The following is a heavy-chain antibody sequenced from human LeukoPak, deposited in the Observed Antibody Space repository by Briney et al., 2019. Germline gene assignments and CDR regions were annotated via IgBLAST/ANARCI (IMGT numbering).Heavy chain of an antibody. J-gene: IGHJ5*02. Sequence: PSETLSLTCTVSGGSISSYYWSWIRQPPGKGLEWIWYIYYSGSTNYNPSLKSRVTISVDTSKNQFSLKLSSVTAADTAVYYCARGFGSGNYYYGWFDPWGQGALVTVSS. CDR2: IYYSGST. D-gene: IGHD3-10*01. V-gene: IGHV4-59*08. CDR3: ARGFGSGNYYYGWFDP. CDR1: GGSISSYY.